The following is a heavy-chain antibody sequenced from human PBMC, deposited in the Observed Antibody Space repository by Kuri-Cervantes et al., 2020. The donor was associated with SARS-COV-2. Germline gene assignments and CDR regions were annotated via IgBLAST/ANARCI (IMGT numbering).Heavy chain of an antibody. V-gene: IGHV1-2*02. J-gene: IGHJ6*03. D-gene: IGHD1-26*01. CDR3: ASHPLSGSSDYYYYYYMDV. Sequence: ASVKVSCKASGYTFTGYYMHWVRQAPGQGLEWMGWINPNSGGTNYAQKFQGRVTMTRGTSISTAYMELSSLRSEDTAVYYCASHPLSGSSDYYYYYYMDVWGKGTTVTVSS. CDR1: GYTFTGYY. CDR2: INPNSGGT.